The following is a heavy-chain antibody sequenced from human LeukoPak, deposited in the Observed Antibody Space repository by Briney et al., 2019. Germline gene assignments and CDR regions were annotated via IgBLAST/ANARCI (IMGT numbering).Heavy chain of an antibody. Sequence: SQTLSLTCTVSGGSISSGDYYWSWIRQPPGKGLEWFGYIYYSGSTYYNPSLKSRVTISVDTSKNQFSLKLSSVTAADTAVYYCARGRDGYNQYYFDYWGQGTLVTVSS. J-gene: IGHJ4*02. CDR2: IYYSGST. V-gene: IGHV4-30-4*01. D-gene: IGHD5-24*01. CDR3: ARGRDGYNQYYFDY. CDR1: GGSISSGDYY.